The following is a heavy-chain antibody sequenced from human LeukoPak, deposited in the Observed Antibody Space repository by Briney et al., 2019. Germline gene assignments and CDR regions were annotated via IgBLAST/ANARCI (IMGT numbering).Heavy chain of an antibody. Sequence: SETLSLTCTVSGGSISSYYWSWIRQPPGKGLEWIGYIYYSGSTNCNPSLKSRVTISVDTSKNQFSLKLSSVTAADTAVYYCARGRYITMVRGVINYFDYWGQGTLVTVSS. V-gene: IGHV4-59*01. CDR2: IYYSGST. D-gene: IGHD3-10*01. CDR3: ARGRYITMVRGVINYFDY. J-gene: IGHJ4*02. CDR1: GGSISSYY.